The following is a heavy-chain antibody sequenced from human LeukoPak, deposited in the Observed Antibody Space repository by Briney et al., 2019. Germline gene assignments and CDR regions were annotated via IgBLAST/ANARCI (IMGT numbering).Heavy chain of an antibody. CDR3: AKDYDSITIFGVAPDY. Sequence: GGSLRLSCAASGFTFSSYGMHWVRQAPGKGLEWVAFIRYVGSNKYYADSVKGRFTISRDNSKNTLHLQMNSLRAEDTAVYYCAKDYDSITIFGVAPDYWGQGTLVTVSS. V-gene: IGHV3-30*02. D-gene: IGHD3-3*01. CDR2: IRYVGSNK. CDR1: GFTFSSYG. J-gene: IGHJ4*02.